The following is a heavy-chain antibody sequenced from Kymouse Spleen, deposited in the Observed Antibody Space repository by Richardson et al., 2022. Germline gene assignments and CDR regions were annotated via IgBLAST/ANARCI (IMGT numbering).Heavy chain of an antibody. CDR1: GGSVSSGSYY. Sequence: QVQLQESGPGLVKPSETLSLTCTVSGGSVSSGSYYWSWIRQPPGKGLEWIGYIYYSGSTNYNPSLKSRVTISVDTSKNQFSLKLSSVTAADTAVYYCARGGSSSSDYGMDVWGQGTTVTVSS. CDR3: ARGGSSSSDYGMDV. D-gene: IGHD6-6*01. CDR2: IYYSGST. J-gene: IGHJ6*02. V-gene: IGHV4-61*01.